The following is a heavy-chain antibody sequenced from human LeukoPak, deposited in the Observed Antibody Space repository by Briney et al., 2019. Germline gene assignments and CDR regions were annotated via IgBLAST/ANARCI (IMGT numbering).Heavy chain of an antibody. J-gene: IGHJ4*02. Sequence: GGSLRLSCAASGFTFSTYAMSWVRQAPGKGLEWVSIISGGGVNTYYVDSVKGRFTISRDNSKNTLYLQMNSLRVEDTAVYYCARDYAVGWGQGTLVTVSS. D-gene: IGHD3-16*01. CDR1: GFTFSTYA. CDR3: ARDYAVG. V-gene: IGHV3-23*01. CDR2: ISGGGVNT.